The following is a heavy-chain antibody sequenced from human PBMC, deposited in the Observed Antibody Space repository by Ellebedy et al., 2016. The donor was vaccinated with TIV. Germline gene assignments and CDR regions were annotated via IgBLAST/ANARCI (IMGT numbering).Heavy chain of an antibody. V-gene: IGHV1-69*13. Sequence: SVKVSXKASGGTFSSYAISWVRQAPGQGLEWMGGIIHIFGTANYAQKFQGRVTITADESTSTAYMELSSLRSEDTAIYYCARDLGVHWYFDLWGRGTLVTVSS. J-gene: IGHJ2*01. CDR1: GGTFSSYA. CDR3: ARDLGVHWYFDL. D-gene: IGHD3-16*01. CDR2: IIHIFGTA.